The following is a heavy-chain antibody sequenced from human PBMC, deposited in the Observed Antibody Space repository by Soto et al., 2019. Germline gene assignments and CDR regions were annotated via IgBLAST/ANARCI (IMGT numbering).Heavy chain of an antibody. J-gene: IGHJ6*02. CDR3: ARVLYGMDI. CDR1: GLTFSSYW. V-gene: IGHV3-7*01. Sequence: EVRLVESGGGLVQPGGSLRLSCAASGLTFSSYWMSWVRQAPGKGLEWVANIKQDGSEKYYVDSVKGRFTISRDNAKNSLYLQMNSLRAEDTAVYYCARVLYGMDIWGQGTTVTVSS. CDR2: IKQDGSEK.